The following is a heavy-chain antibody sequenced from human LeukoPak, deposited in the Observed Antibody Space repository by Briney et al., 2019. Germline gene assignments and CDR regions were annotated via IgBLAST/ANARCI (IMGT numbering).Heavy chain of an antibody. CDR2: ISGSGGST. J-gene: IGHJ4*02. Sequence: PGGSLRLSCAASGFTFSSYAMSWVRQAPGKGREWVSAISGSGGSTYYADSVKGRFTISRDNSKNTLYLQMNSLRAEDTAVYYCAAGAPYYYDSSGYYFSGGIDYWGQGTLVTVSS. D-gene: IGHD3-22*01. CDR1: GFTFSSYA. CDR3: AAGAPYYYDSSGYYFSGGIDY. V-gene: IGHV3-23*01.